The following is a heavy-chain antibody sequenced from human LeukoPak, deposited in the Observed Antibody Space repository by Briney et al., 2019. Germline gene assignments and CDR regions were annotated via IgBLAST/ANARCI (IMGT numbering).Heavy chain of an antibody. CDR3: AKAPGGSCYSASDY. D-gene: IGHD2-15*01. V-gene: IGHV3-33*06. Sequence: GGSLRLSCAASGFTFSSYGMHWVRQAPGKGLEWVAVIWYDGSNKYYADSVKGRFTISRDNSKNTLYLQMNSLRAEDTAVYYCAKAPGGSCYSASDYWGQGTLVSVSS. J-gene: IGHJ4*02. CDR1: GFTFSSYG. CDR2: IWYDGSNK.